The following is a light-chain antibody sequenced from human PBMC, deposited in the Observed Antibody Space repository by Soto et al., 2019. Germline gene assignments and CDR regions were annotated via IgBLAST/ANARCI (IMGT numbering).Light chain of an antibody. J-gene: IGKJ1*01. V-gene: IGKV3-15*01. CDR2: GAS. CDR3: QHYSSLPRP. Sequence: GMTQYKATLSVSPGERATLSCRASQSVSSNLAWYQQKPGQAPRLLIYGASNRATGIPARFSGSGSGTEFTLTITSLQSEDCAVYYCQHYSSLPRPFGQ. CDR1: QSVSSN.